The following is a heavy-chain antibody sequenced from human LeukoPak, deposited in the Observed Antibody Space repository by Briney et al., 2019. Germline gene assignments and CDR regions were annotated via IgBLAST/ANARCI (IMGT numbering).Heavy chain of an antibody. J-gene: IGHJ4*02. CDR1: GFTFSSYA. CDR3: AKDPPRAGYYYDSSGRPDY. V-gene: IGHV3-23*01. CDR2: ISGSGGST. D-gene: IGHD3-22*01. Sequence: GGSLRLSCAASGFTFSSYAMSWVRQAPGKGLEWVSAISGSGGSTYYADSVKGRFTISRDNSKNTLYLQMNSLRAEDTAVYYCAKDPPRAGYYYDSSGRPDYWGQGTLVTVSS.